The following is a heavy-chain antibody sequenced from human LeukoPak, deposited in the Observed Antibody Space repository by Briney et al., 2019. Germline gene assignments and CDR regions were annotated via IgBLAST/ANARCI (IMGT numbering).Heavy chain of an antibody. Sequence: PSETLSLTCTVCGFFMRVGGDFWTWVRQLPRKGLEWIGYIWYSGNTFYNPSLKSRSTISIDRSKNQFSLTLTSVTAADTAVYYCAREGDPYSGTYSLGPWGQGILVSVSS. CDR1: GFFMRVGGDF. CDR2: IWYSGNT. CDR3: AREGDPYSGTYSLGP. J-gene: IGHJ5*02. D-gene: IGHD1-26*01. V-gene: IGHV4-31*03.